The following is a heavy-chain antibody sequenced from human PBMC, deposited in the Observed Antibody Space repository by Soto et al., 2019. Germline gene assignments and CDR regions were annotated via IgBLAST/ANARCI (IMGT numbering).Heavy chain of an antibody. CDR3: ARQRSPEGWFDP. CDR2: VTVTGSST. V-gene: IGHV3-23*01. D-gene: IGHD3-10*01. Sequence: GGSLRLSCAASAISFNTYGVTWVRQAPGKGLEWVSTVTVTGSSTYYADSVKGRFTISRDRSNYTVSLLLNSLRVEDTAIYYCARQRSPEGWFDPWGQGTLVTVSS. CDR1: AISFNTYG. J-gene: IGHJ5*02.